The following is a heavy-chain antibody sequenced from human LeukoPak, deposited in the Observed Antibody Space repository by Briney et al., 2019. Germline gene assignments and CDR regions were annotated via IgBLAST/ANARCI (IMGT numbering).Heavy chain of an antibody. D-gene: IGHD5-12*01. CDR3: ARVDIVATGQADY. CDR2: IYYSGST. Sequence: SSETLSPTYTVSGGSISSYYWSWIRQPQGKGLEWIGYIYYSGSTNYNPSLKSRVTISVDTSKNQFSLKLSSVTAADTAAYYCARVDIVATGQADYWGQGTLVTVSS. CDR1: GGSISSYY. V-gene: IGHV4-59*08. J-gene: IGHJ4*02.